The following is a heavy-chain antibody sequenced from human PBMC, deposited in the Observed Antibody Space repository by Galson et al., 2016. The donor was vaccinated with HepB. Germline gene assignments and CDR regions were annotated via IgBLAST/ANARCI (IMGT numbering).Heavy chain of an antibody. CDR1: GFTFSNYA. CDR2: ITSGSGGST. D-gene: IGHD2-8*02. J-gene: IGHJ4*02. CDR3: AKHGVTGGWGSIDY. V-gene: IGHV3-23*01. Sequence: SLRLSCAASGFTFSNYAMSWVRQAPGMGLEWVSGITSGSGGSTYYAGSVKGRFTISRDNSKNTLHLRMNSLRAEDTAVYSCAKHGVTGGWGSIDYWGQGTLVTVSS.